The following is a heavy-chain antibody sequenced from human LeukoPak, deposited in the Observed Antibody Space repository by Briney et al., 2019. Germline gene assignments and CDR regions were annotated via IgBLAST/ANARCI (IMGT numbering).Heavy chain of an antibody. V-gene: IGHV4-39*01. CDR2: IYYTRST. CDR1: GGSISSSSYY. D-gene: IGHD3-22*01. CDR3: ARGVTMIVVVIHDWYFNL. Sequence: SETLSLTCTVSGGSISSSSYYWGWIRQPPGKGLEWIGSIYYTRSTYYNPSLKSRVTISVDTSKNQFSLKLTSVTAADTAVYYCARGVTMIVVVIHDWYFNLWGRGTLVTVSS. J-gene: IGHJ2*01.